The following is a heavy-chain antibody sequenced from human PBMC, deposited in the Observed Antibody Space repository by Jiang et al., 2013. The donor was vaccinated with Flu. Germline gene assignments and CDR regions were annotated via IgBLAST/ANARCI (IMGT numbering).Heavy chain of an antibody. V-gene: IGHV4-59*01. CDR1: GGSMTTYY. Sequence: LLKPSETLSLTCTVSGGSMTTYYWSWLRQPPGKELEWIGYIYYNATNYSPSLKSRVTISVDTSRNQFSLKMSSVTAADTAVYYCARPSGLIIFTNWGQGTLVTVSS. CDR3: ARPSGLIIFTN. J-gene: IGHJ4*02. CDR2: IYYNAT. D-gene: IGHD3-3*02.